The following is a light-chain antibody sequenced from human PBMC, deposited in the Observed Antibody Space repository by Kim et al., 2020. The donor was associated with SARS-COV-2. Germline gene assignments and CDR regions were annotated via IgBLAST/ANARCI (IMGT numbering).Light chain of an antibody. CDR3: QQYNDGRT. Sequence: SVPPGASAPLSCSARQSLSGNLAWYQHKPGQAPRLLIYGASFRAIGIPARFRGSGSDTEFTLTISSLQSEDFAVYYCQQYNDGRTFGQGTKVDIK. CDR1: QSLSGN. CDR2: GAS. V-gene: IGKV3-15*01. J-gene: IGKJ1*01.